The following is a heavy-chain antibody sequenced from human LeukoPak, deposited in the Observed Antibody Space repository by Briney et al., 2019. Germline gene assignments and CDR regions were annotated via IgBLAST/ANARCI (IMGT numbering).Heavy chain of an antibody. V-gene: IGHV1-2*02. D-gene: IGHD3-22*01. CDR2: INPNSGGT. Sequence: ASVKVSCKASGYTFTDYYMHWVRQAPGQGLEWMGWINPNSGGTNYAQKFQGRVTMTRDTSISTAYMELSRLRSDDTAVYYCARNPPRRYYYDSSGRGWFDPWGQGTLVTVSS. CDR1: GYTFTDYY. J-gene: IGHJ5*02. CDR3: ARNPPRRYYYDSSGRGWFDP.